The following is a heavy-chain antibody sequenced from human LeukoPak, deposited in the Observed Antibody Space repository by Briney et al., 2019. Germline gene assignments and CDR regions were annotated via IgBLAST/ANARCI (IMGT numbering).Heavy chain of an antibody. D-gene: IGHD1-26*01. J-gene: IGHJ4*02. V-gene: IGHV1-2*02. CDR1: GYTFTGYY. Sequence: ASVKVSCKASGYTFTGYYIHWVGQAPGQGLEWMGWINPNSGGTNYAQKFQGRVTMTRDTSISTAYMELSRLRSDDTAVYYCARDLEGGSYFDYFDYWGQGTLVTVSS. CDR2: INPNSGGT. CDR3: ARDLEGGSYFDYFDY.